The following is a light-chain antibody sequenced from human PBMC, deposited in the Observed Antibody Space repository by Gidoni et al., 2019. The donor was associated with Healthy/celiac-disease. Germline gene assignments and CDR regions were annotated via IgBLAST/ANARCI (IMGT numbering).Light chain of an antibody. J-gene: IGKJ2*01. V-gene: IGKV1-39*01. CDR1: QSISSY. CDR2: AAS. Sequence: DIQMTQSPSSLSASVGDRVTITCRASQSISSYLNWYQQKPGKAPKLLIYAASCLQSGVPSRFSGSGSGPDFTLTISSLQPEDFAPYYCQQSYSTPRTFXQXTKLEIK. CDR3: QQSYSTPRT.